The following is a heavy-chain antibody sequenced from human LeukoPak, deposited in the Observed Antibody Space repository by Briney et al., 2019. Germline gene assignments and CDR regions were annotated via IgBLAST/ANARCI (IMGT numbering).Heavy chain of an antibody. Sequence: ASVKVSCKASGYTFTSYDINWVRQATGQGLEWMGWMNPNSGNTGYAQKFQGRVTMTRNTSISTAYMELSSLRSEDTAVYYCATEYCSSTSCYFDYWGQGTLVTVSS. V-gene: IGHV1-8*01. CDR2: MNPNSGNT. D-gene: IGHD2-2*01. CDR3: ATEYCSSTSCYFDY. CDR1: GYTFTSYD. J-gene: IGHJ4*02.